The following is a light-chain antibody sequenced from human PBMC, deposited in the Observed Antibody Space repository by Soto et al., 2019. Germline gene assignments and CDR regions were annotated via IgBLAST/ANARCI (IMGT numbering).Light chain of an antibody. Sequence: QSVLTQPPSVSGAPGQRVTVSCTGNSSNLGADYDVHWYQQLPGAAPKLVIFGNRNRSSGVPERFSGSKSGTSASLAITGLQAEDEADYYCQAYDYSLTASVFGGGTKLTVL. V-gene: IGLV1-40*01. J-gene: IGLJ3*02. CDR1: SSNLGADYD. CDR3: QAYDYSLTASV. CDR2: GNR.